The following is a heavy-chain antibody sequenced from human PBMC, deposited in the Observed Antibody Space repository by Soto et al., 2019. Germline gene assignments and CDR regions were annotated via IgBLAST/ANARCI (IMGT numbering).Heavy chain of an antibody. CDR3: ARGAVTTSLFDY. Sequence: QVQLQESGPGLVKPSQTLSLSCTVSGGSISSGGYYWSWIRQHPGKGLEWIGYIYYSGSTYYNPSLKSRVTISVDTPKNQFSLKLSSVTAAEPAVYYCARGAVTTSLFDYWGQGTLVTVSS. D-gene: IGHD4-17*01. J-gene: IGHJ4*01. CDR2: IYYSGST. V-gene: IGHV4-31*03. CDR1: GGSISSGGYY.